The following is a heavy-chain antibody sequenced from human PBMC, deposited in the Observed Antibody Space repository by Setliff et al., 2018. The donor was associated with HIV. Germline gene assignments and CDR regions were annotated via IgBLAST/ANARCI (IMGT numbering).Heavy chain of an antibody. Sequence: ASVKVSCKASGYTFTGYYIHWVRQAPGQGLEWMGWINPNSRDTNYAQKFQGRVTMTRDTSISPAYMDLSRLRSDDTAVYYCARRVPPIPSGDLDYWGQGTLVTVSS. V-gene: IGHV1-2*02. D-gene: IGHD4-17*01. CDR1: GYTFTGYY. CDR2: INPNSRDT. CDR3: ARRVPPIPSGDLDY. J-gene: IGHJ4*02.